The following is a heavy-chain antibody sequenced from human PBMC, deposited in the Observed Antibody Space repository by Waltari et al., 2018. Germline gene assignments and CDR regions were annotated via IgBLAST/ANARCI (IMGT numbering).Heavy chain of an antibody. D-gene: IGHD6-13*01. CDR1: GFTFSGSA. J-gene: IGHJ4*02. CDR3: TRRDSSSWWDYFDY. CDR2: IRSKANSYAT. Sequence: SCAASGFTFSGSAMHWVRQASGKGLEWVGRIRSKANSYATAYAASVKGRFTISRDDSKNTAYLQMNSLKTEDTAVYYCTRRDSSSWWDYFDYWGQGTLVTVSS. V-gene: IGHV3-73*01.